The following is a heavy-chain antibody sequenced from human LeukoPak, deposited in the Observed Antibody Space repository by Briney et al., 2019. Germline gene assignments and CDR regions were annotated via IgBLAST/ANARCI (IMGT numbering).Heavy chain of an antibody. V-gene: IGHV4-4*07. CDR2: IYTSGST. CDR3: ARTMEGYCSGGSCYQYSYYMDV. D-gene: IGHD2-15*01. CDR1: GGSISSYY. Sequence: SETLSLTCTVSGGSISSYYWSCIRQPAGKGLEWIGRIYTSGSTNYNPSLKSRVTMSVDTSKNQFSLKLTSVTAADTAVYYCARTMEGYCSGGSCYQYSYYMDVWGKGTTVTVSS. J-gene: IGHJ6*03.